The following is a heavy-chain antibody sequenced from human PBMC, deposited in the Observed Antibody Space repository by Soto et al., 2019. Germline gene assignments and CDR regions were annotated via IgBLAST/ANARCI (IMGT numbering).Heavy chain of an antibody. J-gene: IGHJ3*02. D-gene: IGHD6-25*01. CDR3: ARGTAAGAPFFDI. CDR2: INHSGST. V-gene: IGHV4-34*01. CDR1: DGSFSGYY. Sequence: QVQLQQWGAGLLKPSETLSLTCAVYDGSFSGYYLSWIRQPPGKGPEWIGEINHSGSTNYNPSLKSRFTIAVDTSKNQFSLKLSSVTAADTAVYYCARGTAAGAPFFDIWGQGTMVTVSS.